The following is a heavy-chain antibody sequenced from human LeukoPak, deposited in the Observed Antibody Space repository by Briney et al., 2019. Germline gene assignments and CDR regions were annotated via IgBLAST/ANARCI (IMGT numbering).Heavy chain of an antibody. CDR3: ARGVYCGGDCYLDFDY. CDR2: IIPIFGTA. CDR1: LGTFSSYV. J-gene: IGHJ4*02. D-gene: IGHD2-21*02. Sequence: ASVNVSCKASLGTFSSYVISSVGQAPGPGLEWMGRIIPIFGTANYAQKFQGRVTTTTDESTSTAYMELSSLRSEDTAVYYCARGVYCGGDCYLDFDYWGQGTLVTVSS. V-gene: IGHV1-69*05.